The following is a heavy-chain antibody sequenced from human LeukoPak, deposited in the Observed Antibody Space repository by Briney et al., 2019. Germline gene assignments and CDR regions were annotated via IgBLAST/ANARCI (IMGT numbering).Heavy chain of an antibody. V-gene: IGHV3-23*01. Sequence: GGSLRLSCAASGFTFSSYAMSWVRQAPGKGLEWVSAISGSGGSTYYTDSVKGRFTISRDNSKNTLYLQMNSLRAEDTAVYYCAKGPTRIYSYSQNWFDPWGQGTLVTVSS. D-gene: IGHD5-18*01. CDR2: ISGSGGST. CDR3: AKGPTRIYSYSQNWFDP. J-gene: IGHJ5*02. CDR1: GFTFSSYA.